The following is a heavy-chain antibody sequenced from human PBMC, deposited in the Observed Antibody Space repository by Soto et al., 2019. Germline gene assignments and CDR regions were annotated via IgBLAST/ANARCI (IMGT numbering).Heavy chain of an antibody. CDR2: ISNDGSDT. J-gene: IGHJ4*01. D-gene: IGHD4-4*01. Sequence: EVQLVESGGGLVQPGGSLRLSFAASGLPFGDNWMHWVRQAPGKGLVWVSRISNDGSDTTYADSVRGRFTVSRDNAKNTLYLQMNSLRAEDTAVYYCARDSYSSATHWGHGTLVTVSS. CDR3: ARDSYSSATH. V-gene: IGHV3-74*01. CDR1: GLPFGDNW.